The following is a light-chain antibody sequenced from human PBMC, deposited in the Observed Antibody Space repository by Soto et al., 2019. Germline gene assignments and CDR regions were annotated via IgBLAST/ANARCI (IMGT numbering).Light chain of an antibody. Sequence: EIVLTQSPATLSLSPGETATLSCRASQSVNIYLAWYQHKLGQAPRLLIYDVATRATGIPARFGGSGSGTDFTLTISTLEPEDSAIYYCQQRNSWPPLTFGGGTKVEIK. CDR1: QSVNIY. CDR2: DVA. V-gene: IGKV3-11*01. J-gene: IGKJ4*01. CDR3: QQRNSWPPLT.